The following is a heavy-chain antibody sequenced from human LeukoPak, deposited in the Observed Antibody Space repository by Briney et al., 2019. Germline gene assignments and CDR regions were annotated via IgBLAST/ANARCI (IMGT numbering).Heavy chain of an antibody. CDR3: AKRTHHCNSTPWYLGYFFLMAV. Sequence: ASVKVSCKASGYTFTGYHVHWVRQAPGQGLEWMGWINPINGGTNSAQQFQGRVTMTRDTSNSTAYMELSRLRSDDTAVYYWAKRTHHCNSTPWYLGYFFLMAVGGKGTTVTVSS. CDR2: INPINGGT. D-gene: IGHD2/OR15-2a*01. CDR1: GYTFTGYH. V-gene: IGHV1-2*02. J-gene: IGHJ6*03.